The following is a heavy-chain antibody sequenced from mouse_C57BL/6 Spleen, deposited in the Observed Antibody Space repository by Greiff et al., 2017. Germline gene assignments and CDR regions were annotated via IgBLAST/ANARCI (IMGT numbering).Heavy chain of an antibody. CDR3: ARGKGYSNFHAMDY. V-gene: IGHV1-54*01. D-gene: IGHD2-5*01. Sequence: QVQLQQSGAELVRPGTSVKVSCKASGYAFTNYLIEWVKQRPGQGLEWIGVINPGSGGTNYNEKFKGKAKLTADKSSSTAYMQLSSLTSEDSAVYFCARGKGYSNFHAMDYWGQGTSVTVSS. CDR2: INPGSGGT. J-gene: IGHJ4*01. CDR1: GYAFTNYL.